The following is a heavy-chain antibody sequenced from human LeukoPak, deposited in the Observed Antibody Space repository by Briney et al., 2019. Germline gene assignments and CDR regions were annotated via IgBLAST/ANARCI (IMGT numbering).Heavy chain of an antibody. CDR1: GYTFTTYY. J-gene: IGHJ5*02. CDR2: INPSGGST. V-gene: IGHV1-46*04. Sequence: ASVTVSCKASGYTFTTYYIHWVRQAPGQGLEWMGIINPSGGSTSYAQKLQGRVTMTRDTSTSTVYMEMSSLRSEDTAVYYCARGHVSRRYYDSTDYLDWFDPWGQGTLVTVSS. D-gene: IGHD3-22*01. CDR3: ARGHVSRRYYDSTDYLDWFDP.